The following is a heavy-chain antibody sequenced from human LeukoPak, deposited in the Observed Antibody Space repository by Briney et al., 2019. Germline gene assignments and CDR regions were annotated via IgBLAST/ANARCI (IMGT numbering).Heavy chain of an antibody. J-gene: IGHJ6*02. CDR1: GVTVNITY. CDR3: ARLFGSGWPGYFYYAMDV. CDR2: AYSDGNT. Sequence: LSGGSLRLSCAASGVTVNITYISWVRQPPGKGREWVSVAYSDGNTYYAGSVKGRFTISRDNSKNTLFLQLKSLRAEDTPVYYCARLFGSGWPGYFYYAMDVWGQGTTVAVSS. D-gene: IGHD6-19*01. V-gene: IGHV3-66*04.